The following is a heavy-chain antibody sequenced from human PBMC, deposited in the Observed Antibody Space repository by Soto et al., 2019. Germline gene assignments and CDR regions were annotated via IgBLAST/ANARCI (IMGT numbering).Heavy chain of an antibody. CDR3: ARGAGILGAGTSFDY. J-gene: IGHJ4*02. D-gene: IGHD6-19*01. V-gene: IGHV3-30-3*01. CDR2: ISFDANNK. CDR1: GFTFSSYT. Sequence: QVQLVESGEGVVQPGRSLRLSCAASGFTFSSYTMHWVRQAPGKGLEWVTLISFDANNKYYADSVKGRFTISRDNSKNTLYLQINSLSTEDTAVYYCARGAGILGAGTSFDYWGQGTLVTVSS.